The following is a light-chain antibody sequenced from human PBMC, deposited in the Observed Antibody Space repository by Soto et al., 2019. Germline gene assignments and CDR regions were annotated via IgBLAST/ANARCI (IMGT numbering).Light chain of an antibody. CDR2: AAS. CDR1: QAISSY. V-gene: IGKV1-8*01. J-gene: IGKJ2*01. CDR3: QQYYGFPYT. Sequence: AIRMTQSPSSFSASTGDRVTITCRASQAISSYLAWYQQKPGKAPNLLIYAASTLQSGVPSRFSGSGSGTDFTLTISCLQSEDFATYYCQQYYGFPYTFGQGTKLEIK.